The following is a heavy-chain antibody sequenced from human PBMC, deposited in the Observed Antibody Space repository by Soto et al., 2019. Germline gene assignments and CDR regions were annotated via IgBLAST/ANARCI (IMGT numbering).Heavy chain of an antibody. CDR2: IFYSGTT. D-gene: IGHD1-1*01. Sequence: PSETLSLTCTVSGDSISSADYYWSWIRQTPGKGLEWIGHIFYSGTTYYNPSLKGRLTISVDTSKNHFSLRLTSVTAADTAVYYCARDLWVEPELYYYGMDVWGQGTTVTVSS. J-gene: IGHJ6*02. CDR1: GDSISSADYY. V-gene: IGHV4-30-4*01. CDR3: ARDLWVEPELYYYGMDV.